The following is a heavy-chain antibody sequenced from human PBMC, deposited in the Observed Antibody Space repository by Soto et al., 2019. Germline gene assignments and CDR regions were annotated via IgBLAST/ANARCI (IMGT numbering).Heavy chain of an antibody. J-gene: IGHJ6*03. CDR3: ARVGGSGSYYYYYMDV. CDR2: ISSNGGST. CDR1: GFTFSSYA. V-gene: IGHV3-64*01. D-gene: IGHD3-10*01. Sequence: GGSLRLSCAASGFTFSSYAMHWVRQAPGKGLEYVSAISSNGGSTYYANSVKGRFTISRDNSKNTLYLQMGSLRAEDMAVYYCARVGGSGSYYYYYMDVWGKGTTVTGSS.